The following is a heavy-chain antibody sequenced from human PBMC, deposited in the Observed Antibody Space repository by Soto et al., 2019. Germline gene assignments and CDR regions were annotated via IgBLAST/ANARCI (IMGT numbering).Heavy chain of an antibody. Sequence: PSETLSLTCTVSGGSISSSSYYWGWIRQPPGKGLEWIGSIYYSGSTYYNPSLKSRVTISVDTSRNQFSLKLSSVTAADTAVYYCARRPRVTNNLIPAAMGDYYYYMDVWGKGTTVTVSS. J-gene: IGHJ6*03. V-gene: IGHV4-39*01. CDR1: GGSISSSSYY. D-gene: IGHD2-2*01. CDR3: ARRPRVTNNLIPAAMGDYYYYMDV. CDR2: IYYSGST.